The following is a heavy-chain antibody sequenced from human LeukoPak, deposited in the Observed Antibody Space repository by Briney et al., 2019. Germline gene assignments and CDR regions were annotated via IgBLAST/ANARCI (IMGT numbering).Heavy chain of an antibody. V-gene: IGHV1-2*02. D-gene: IGHD2-2*01. CDR2: INPNSGGT. CDR1: GYTFTGYY. J-gene: IGHJ4*02. Sequence: GASVKVSCKASGYTFTGYYMHWVRQAPGQGLEWMGWINPNSGGTNYAQKFQGRVTMTRDTSISTAYMELSRLRSDDTAVYYCARAAGYCSSISCYFVGYWGQGTLVTVSS. CDR3: ARAAGYCSSISCYFVGY.